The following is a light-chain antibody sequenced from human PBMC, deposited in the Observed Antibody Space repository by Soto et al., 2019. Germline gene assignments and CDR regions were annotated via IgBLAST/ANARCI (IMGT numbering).Light chain of an antibody. J-gene: IGKJ5*01. Sequence: EIVITQSPAAVAVSPGERATLSCRASQSVSSNLALYQQKPGQAPRLLIYGASTRATGIPARFSGSGSGTEFTLTISSLQSEDFAVYYCQQYNTWPPITFGQGTRLEIK. CDR2: GAS. CDR1: QSVSSN. V-gene: IGKV3-15*01. CDR3: QQYNTWPPIT.